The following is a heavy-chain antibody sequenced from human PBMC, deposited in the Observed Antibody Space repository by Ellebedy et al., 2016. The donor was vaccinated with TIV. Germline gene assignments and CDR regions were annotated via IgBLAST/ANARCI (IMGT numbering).Heavy chain of an antibody. J-gene: IGHJ3*02. CDR2: IWYDGSNK. V-gene: IGHV3-33*01. CDR1: GFTFSSYG. D-gene: IGHD6-13*01. CDR3: ARDEAGTAAFDI. Sequence: GESLKISCAASGFTFSSYGMHWVRQAPGKGLEWVAVIWYDGSNKYYADSVKGRFTISRDNSKNTLYLQMNSLRAEDTAVYYCARDEAGTAAFDIWGQGTMVTVSS.